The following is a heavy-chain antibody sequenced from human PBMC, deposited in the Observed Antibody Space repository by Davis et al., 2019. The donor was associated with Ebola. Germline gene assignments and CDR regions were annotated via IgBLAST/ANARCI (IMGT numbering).Heavy chain of an antibody. CDR3: ARDIRITMVRVGGMDV. D-gene: IGHD3-10*01. CDR1: GFTFTSYI. V-gene: IGHV3-33*01. CDR2: IWYDGSNK. Sequence: GESLKISCAASGFTFTSYIMHWLRPAAGKGLEWVSVIWYDGSNKYYVDSVKGRLTISRDNAKNSLYLQMNSLRAENTAVYYCARDIRITMVRVGGMDVWGQGTTVTVSS. J-gene: IGHJ6*02.